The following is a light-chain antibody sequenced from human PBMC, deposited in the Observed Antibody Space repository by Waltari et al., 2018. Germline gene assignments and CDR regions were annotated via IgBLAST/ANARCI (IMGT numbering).Light chain of an antibody. V-gene: IGKV4-1*01. CDR2: WAS. Sequence: DIVMTQSPDSLAVSLGERATFNCKSSQSILYSSNNKNYLAWYQHKPGQPPKLLIYWASTRESGVPDRFSGSGSGTDFTLTISSLQAEDVAVYYCQQYYSTPPVTFGGGTKVEIK. J-gene: IGKJ4*01. CDR3: QQYYSTPPVT. CDR1: QSILYSSNNKNY.